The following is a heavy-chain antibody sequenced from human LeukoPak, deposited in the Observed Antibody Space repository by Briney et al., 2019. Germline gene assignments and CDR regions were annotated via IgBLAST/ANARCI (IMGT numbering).Heavy chain of an antibody. V-gene: IGHV3-23*01. CDR3: AKDQYCSGGSCYSSG. CDR2: ISGSGGST. CDR1: GFTFSTYA. J-gene: IGHJ4*02. Sequence: TGGSLRLSCAASGFTFSTYAMTWVRQAPGKGLEWVSVISGSGGSTYHADSVKGRFTISRDNSKNTLYLQMNSLRAEDTAAYYCAKDQYCSGGSCYSSGWGQGTLVTVSS. D-gene: IGHD2-15*01.